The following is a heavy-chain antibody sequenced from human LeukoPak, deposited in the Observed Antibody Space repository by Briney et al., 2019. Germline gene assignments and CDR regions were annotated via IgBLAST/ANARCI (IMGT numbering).Heavy chain of an antibody. V-gene: IGHV1-69*01. Sequence: ASVTVSFKASGGTFSNYAIRWVRQAPGQGLERMGGIIPIFGTANYAQKFQGRVTITADESTSTVYMELSSLRSEDTAVYYCAREEYSSSWYWFDPWGQGTLVTVSS. J-gene: IGHJ5*02. CDR2: IIPIFGTA. CDR1: GGTFSNYA. D-gene: IGHD6-13*01. CDR3: AREEYSSSWYWFDP.